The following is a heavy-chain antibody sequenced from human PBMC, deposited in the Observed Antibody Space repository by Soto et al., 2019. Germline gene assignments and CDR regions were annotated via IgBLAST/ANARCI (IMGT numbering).Heavy chain of an antibody. CDR1: GFTFSNYA. CDR3: ARVRMAGDFDI. CDR2: INSDGSST. D-gene: IGHD6-19*01. Sequence: GGSLRLSCAPSGFTFSNYAMHWVRQAPGKGLVWVSRINSDGSSTTYADSVRGRFTISRDSAKNTLYLQMNSLRAEDTAVYYCARVRMAGDFDIWGQGTMVTVS. V-gene: IGHV3-74*01. J-gene: IGHJ3*02.